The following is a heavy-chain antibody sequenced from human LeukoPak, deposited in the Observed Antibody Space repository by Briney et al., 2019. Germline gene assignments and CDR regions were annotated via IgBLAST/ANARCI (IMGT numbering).Heavy chain of an antibody. V-gene: IGHV3-53*01. CDR1: GFTVITND. CDR2: LYNDSNT. D-gene: IGHD1-14*01. CDR3: ARGVEPLAANTLAY. Sequence: PGGSLRLSCAASGFTVITNDMTWVRQAPGKGLEWVSVLYNDSNTKYADSVQGRFTISRDNSKNTLYLEMNSLSPDDTAVYYCARGVEPLAANTLAYWGQGTLVTVSS. J-gene: IGHJ4*02.